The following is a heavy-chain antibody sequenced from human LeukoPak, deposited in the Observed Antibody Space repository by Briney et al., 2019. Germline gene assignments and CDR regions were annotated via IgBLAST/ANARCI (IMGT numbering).Heavy chain of an antibody. CDR3: ARYWGVATIRIRPGWYFDL. D-gene: IGHD5-24*01. CDR2: IYYSGNT. CDR1: GGSISTRSYY. V-gene: IGHV4-39*02. J-gene: IGHJ2*01. Sequence: PSHTLSLTCTVSGGSISTRSYYWGWIRQTPGKGLEWIGRIYYSGNTYYNPSLKSRVTMSVDTSKNHLSLNLTYVPAAGPVFSFGARYWGVATIRIRPGWYFDLWGRGTLVSVSS.